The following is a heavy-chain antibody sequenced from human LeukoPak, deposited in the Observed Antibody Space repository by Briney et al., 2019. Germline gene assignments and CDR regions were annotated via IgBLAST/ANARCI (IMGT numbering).Heavy chain of an antibody. CDR3: AKKSAAAAVDYYYYGMDV. D-gene: IGHD6-13*01. V-gene: IGHV3-30*18. Sequence: GGSLRLSCAASGFTFSSYGMHWVRQAPGKGLEWVAVISYDGSNKYYADSVKGRFTISRDNSKNTLYLQMNSLRAEDTAVYYCAKKSAAAAVDYYYYGMDVWGQGTTVTVSS. CDR2: ISYDGSNK. J-gene: IGHJ6*02. CDR1: GFTFSSYG.